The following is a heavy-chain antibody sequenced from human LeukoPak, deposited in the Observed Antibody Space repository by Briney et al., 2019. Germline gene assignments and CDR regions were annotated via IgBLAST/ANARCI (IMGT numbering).Heavy chain of an antibody. CDR2: INHSGST. J-gene: IGHJ5*02. V-gene: IGHV4-34*01. Sequence: PSETLSLTCTVSGVSISSYYWSWIRQPPGKGLEWIGEINHSGSTNYNPSLKSRVTISVDTSKNQFSLKLTSVTAADTAVFYCARESGYYDVLTGYYNQNWFDPWGQGTLVTVSS. CDR1: GVSISSYY. CDR3: ARESGYYDVLTGYYNQNWFDP. D-gene: IGHD3-9*01.